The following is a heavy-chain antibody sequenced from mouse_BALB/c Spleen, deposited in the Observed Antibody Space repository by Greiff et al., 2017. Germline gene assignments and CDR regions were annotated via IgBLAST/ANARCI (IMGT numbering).Heavy chain of an antibody. Sequence: VQLKESGAELVKPGASVKLSCTASGFNIKDTYMHWVKQRPEQGLEWIGRIDPANGNTKYDPKFQGKATITADTSSNTAYLQLSSLTSEDTAVYYCARGGSSPYYAMDYWGQGTSVTVSS. CDR1: GFNIKDTY. CDR2: IDPANGNT. J-gene: IGHJ4*01. D-gene: IGHD1-1*01. CDR3: ARGGSSPYYAMDY. V-gene: IGHV14-3*02.